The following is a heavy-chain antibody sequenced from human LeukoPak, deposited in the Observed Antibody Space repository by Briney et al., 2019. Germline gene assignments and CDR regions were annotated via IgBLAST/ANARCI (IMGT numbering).Heavy chain of an antibody. CDR3: ARVAYYDSSGRFGLPDY. Sequence: PSETLSLTCTVSGGSISSGGYYWSWIRQHPGKGLEWIGYIYYSGSTYYNPSLKSRVTISVDTSKNQFSLKLSSVTAADTAVYYCARVAYYDSSGRFGLPDYWGQGTLVTVSS. V-gene: IGHV4-31*03. J-gene: IGHJ4*02. CDR2: IYYSGST. D-gene: IGHD3-22*01. CDR1: GGSISSGGYY.